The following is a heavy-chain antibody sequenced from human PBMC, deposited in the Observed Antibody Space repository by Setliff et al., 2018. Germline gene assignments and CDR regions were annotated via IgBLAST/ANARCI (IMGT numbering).Heavy chain of an antibody. J-gene: IGHJ4*02. CDR3: ASRATYYNFWSGYYLY. CDR1: GGSISSSSYY. V-gene: IGHV4-39*07. D-gene: IGHD3-3*01. Sequence: LSLTCTVSGGSISSSSYYWGWIRRPPGKGLEWIGSIYYSGSTYYNPSLKSRVTISVDTSKNQFSLKLSSVTAADTAVYYCASRATYYNFWSGYYLYWGQGTLVTVSS. CDR2: IYYSGST.